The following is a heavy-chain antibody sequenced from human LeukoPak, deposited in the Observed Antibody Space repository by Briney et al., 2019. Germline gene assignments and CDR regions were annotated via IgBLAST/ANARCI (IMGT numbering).Heavy chain of an antibody. CDR3: ANPSDYYYGMDV. Sequence: GGSLRLSCATFSSYNMNWDRQAPGKGLEWVSAISGSSGSTYYADSVKGRFTISRDNSKNTLYLQMNSLRAEDTAVYYCANPSDYYYGMDVWGQGTTVTVSS. CDR2: ISGSSGST. V-gene: IGHV3-23*01. J-gene: IGHJ6*02. CDR1: TFSSYN.